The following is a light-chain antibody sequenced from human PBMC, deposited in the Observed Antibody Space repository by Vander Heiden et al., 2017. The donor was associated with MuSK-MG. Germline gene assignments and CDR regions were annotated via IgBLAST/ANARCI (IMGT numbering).Light chain of an antibody. Sequence: LQMTQSPSTLSASVGDRVTITCRASQSISGWLAWYQQKPGTAPKLLIYKASILENGVPSRFSGSGSGTEFTLTISSLQPDDFATYYCQQYSSSWTFGQGTKVDVK. CDR2: KAS. V-gene: IGKV1-5*03. J-gene: IGKJ1*01. CDR1: QSISGW. CDR3: QQYSSSWT.